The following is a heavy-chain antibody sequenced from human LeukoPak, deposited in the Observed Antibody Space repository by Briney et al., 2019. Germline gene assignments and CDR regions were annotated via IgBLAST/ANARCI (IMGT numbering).Heavy chain of an antibody. V-gene: IGHV3-11*04. CDR1: GFTFSDSY. Sequence: GGSLRLSCAASGFTFSDSYMTWVRQAPGKGVEWVAYISGSGHDINYSESAKGRFTISRDNAKNSLYLQMSGLRVEDTAVYYCARESYSSGWFDYWGQGTLVTVSS. CDR2: ISGSGHDI. D-gene: IGHD6-19*01. J-gene: IGHJ4*02. CDR3: ARESYSSGWFDY.